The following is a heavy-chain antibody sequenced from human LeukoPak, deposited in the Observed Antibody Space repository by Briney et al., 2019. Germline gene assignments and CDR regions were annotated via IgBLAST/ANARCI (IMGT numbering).Heavy chain of an antibody. Sequence: GRSLRLSCEASGFSFSSPWMRWVRHVAGEGLGWVSNINGDGSSVGYPDSVKGRFAVSRDNAKNTLYLHMSSLRAEDTAVYYCARDEGGATPIAYWGQGTLVTVSS. D-gene: IGHD3-16*01. CDR3: ARDEGGATPIAY. CDR1: GFSFSSPW. CDR2: INGDGSSV. J-gene: IGHJ4*02. V-gene: IGHV3-74*01.